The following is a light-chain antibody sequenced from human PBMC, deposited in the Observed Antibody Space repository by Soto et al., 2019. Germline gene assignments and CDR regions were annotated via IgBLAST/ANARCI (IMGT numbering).Light chain of an antibody. CDR1: SSDVGSYNY. Sequence: QSVLTQPASVSGSPGQSITISCTGTSSDVGSYNYVSWYQQHPGKAPKLMIYDVSNRPSGVSNRFSGSKSGNTASLTISGLQAEDEADYYCSSYTTGTTRVFGTGTKLTVL. J-gene: IGLJ1*01. V-gene: IGLV2-14*01. CDR2: DVS. CDR3: SSYTTGTTRV.